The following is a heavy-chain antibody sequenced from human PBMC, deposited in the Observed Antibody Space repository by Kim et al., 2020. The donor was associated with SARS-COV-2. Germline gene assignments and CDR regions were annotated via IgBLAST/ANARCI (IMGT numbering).Heavy chain of an antibody. D-gene: IGHD6-13*01. Sequence: SETLSLTCTVSGYSISSGYYWGWIRQPPGKGLEWIGSIYHSGSTYYNPSLKSRVTISVDTSKNQFSLKLSSVTAADTAVYYCARVGYSSSWPFDYWGQGTLVTVSS. CDR3: ARVGYSSSWPFDY. V-gene: IGHV4-38-2*02. CDR2: IYHSGST. CDR1: GYSISSGYY. J-gene: IGHJ4*02.